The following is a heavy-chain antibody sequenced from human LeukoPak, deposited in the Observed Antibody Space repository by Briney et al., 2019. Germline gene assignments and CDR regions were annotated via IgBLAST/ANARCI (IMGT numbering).Heavy chain of an antibody. CDR2: IYYSGST. J-gene: IGHJ4*02. D-gene: IGHD3-9*01. V-gene: IGHV4-39*07. Sequence: SETLSLTCTVSGGSISSSSYYWGWIRQPPGKGLEWIGSIYYSGSTYYNRSLKSRVTISVDTSKNQFSLKLSSVTAADTAIYYCARDRYDILTGYYSSPPYYFDYWGQGTLVTVSS. CDR1: GGSISSSSYY. CDR3: ARDRYDILTGYYSSPPYYFDY.